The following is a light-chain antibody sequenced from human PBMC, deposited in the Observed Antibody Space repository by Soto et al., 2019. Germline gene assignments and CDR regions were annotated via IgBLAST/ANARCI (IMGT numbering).Light chain of an antibody. V-gene: IGKV3D-7*01. CDR2: GAS. Sequence: ETVMTQSPATLSLSPGERATLSCRASQSVSSSYLSWYQQKPGHSPRLLIYGASTRATGIPARFSGSGSGTDFTLTISSLQPEDVAVYYCQQDYNLPWTFGQGTKVDIK. CDR3: QQDYNLPWT. J-gene: IGKJ1*01. CDR1: QSVSSSY.